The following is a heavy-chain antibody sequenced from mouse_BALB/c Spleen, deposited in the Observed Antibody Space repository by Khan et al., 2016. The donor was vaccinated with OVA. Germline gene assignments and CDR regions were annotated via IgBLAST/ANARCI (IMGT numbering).Heavy chain of an antibody. CDR3: TRLAYYYDSEGFAY. CDR1: GFTFSTYG. V-gene: IGHV5-6*01. CDR2: VSTGGSYT. J-gene: IGHJ3*01. Sequence: EVQLVESGGDLVKPGGSLKLSCAASGFTFSTYGMSWVRQTPDRRLEWVATVSTGGSYTYYPDSVKGRFTISRDNAKTTLYLQMNSLKSEDTAMFYCTRLAYYYDSEGFAYWGQGTLVTVAA. D-gene: IGHD1-1*01.